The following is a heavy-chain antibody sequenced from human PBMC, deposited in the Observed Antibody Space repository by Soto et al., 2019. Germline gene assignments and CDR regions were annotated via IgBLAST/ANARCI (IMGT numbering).Heavy chain of an antibody. CDR2: INTSGGSP. CDR3: ARGGRHSDYYAYYGMDV. Sequence: QVQLVQSGAEAKKPGASVKVSCKAFGYTFTIYYIHWVRQAPGQGLEWMGVINTSGGSPTYARKFQDRDTMTRDRSTGTDYMELRSFRSEDTAVYYCARGGRHSDYYAYYGMDVWGQGTTVTVSS. CDR1: GYTFTIYY. D-gene: IGHD6-25*01. V-gene: IGHV1-46*01. J-gene: IGHJ6*02.